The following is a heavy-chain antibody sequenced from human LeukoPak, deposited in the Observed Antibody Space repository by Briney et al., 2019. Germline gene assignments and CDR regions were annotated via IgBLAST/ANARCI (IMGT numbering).Heavy chain of an antibody. CDR3: ANSVYWFGESTNQFDY. V-gene: IGHV3-21*01. CDR2: ISSSSSYI. CDR1: GFTFSSYG. D-gene: IGHD3-10*01. Sequence: PGGSLRLSCAASGFTFSSYGMNWVRQAPGKGLEWVSSISSSSSYIYSADSVKGRFTISRDNSKNTLYLQMNSLRAEDTAVYYCANSVYWFGESTNQFDYWGQGTLVTVSS. J-gene: IGHJ4*02.